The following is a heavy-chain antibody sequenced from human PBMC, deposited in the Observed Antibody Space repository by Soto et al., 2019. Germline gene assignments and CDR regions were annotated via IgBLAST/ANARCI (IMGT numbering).Heavy chain of an antibody. CDR2: VNPSAGHT. CDR1: GDTFTDYY. D-gene: IGHD2-21*02. V-gene: IGHV1-46*01. Sequence: QVQLMQSGAEVKKPGASVKVSCKASGDTFTDYYIHWVRQAPGQGLEWMGTVNPSAGHTTYDQHFLGRVTMTRDTSTSTLYMERTSLTSDDTAIYYCARGGHVVVVTAALDYWGQGTLVTVSS. CDR3: ARGGHVVVVTAALDY. J-gene: IGHJ4*02.